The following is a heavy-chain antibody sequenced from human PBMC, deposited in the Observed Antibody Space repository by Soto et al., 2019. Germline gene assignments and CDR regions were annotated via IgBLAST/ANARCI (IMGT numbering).Heavy chain of an antibody. CDR1: GYTFTTYG. CDR2: ISAYNANT. V-gene: IGHV1-18*01. J-gene: IGHJ4*02. Sequence: QVHLVQSGAEVKKPGASVKVSCKASGYTFTTYGIAWVRQAPGQGLEWMGWISAYNANTDYAQRLQGRVTITTDTSTSTAHMELRSLRSDDTAVYYCARGRYLDYWGQGTLVTGSS. CDR3: ARGRYLDY. D-gene: IGHD1-26*01.